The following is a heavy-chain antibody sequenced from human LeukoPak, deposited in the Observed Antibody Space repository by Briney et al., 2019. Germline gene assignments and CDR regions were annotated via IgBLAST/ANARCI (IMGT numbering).Heavy chain of an antibody. CDR3: ARAEGELLENFDY. V-gene: IGHV3-30*04. J-gene: IGHJ4*02. D-gene: IGHD1-26*01. CDR2: ISYDGSNK. Sequence: PGGSLRLSCAASGFTFSSYAMHWVRQAPDKGLEGVAVISYDGSNKYYADSVKGRFTISRDSSKNTLYLQMNSLRAEDTAVYYCARAEGELLENFDYWGQGTLVTVSS. CDR1: GFTFSSYA.